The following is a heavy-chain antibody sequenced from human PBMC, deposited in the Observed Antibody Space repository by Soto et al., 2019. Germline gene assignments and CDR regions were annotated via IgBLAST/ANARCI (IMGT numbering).Heavy chain of an antibody. CDR1: GGTFSPYT. D-gene: IGHD3-10*01. J-gene: IGHJ4*02. Sequence: QVQLVQSGAEVKKPGSSVKVSCKASGGTFSPYTINWVRQAPGQGLEWMGRIIPFHGVTNYAQKFQASVTINADKSTSTANMELSGLRFEDTAMYYCTRDWEITVSTWSFGGFWGRGTLVTVSS. CDR3: TRDWEITVSTWSFGGF. V-gene: IGHV1-69*08. CDR2: IIPFHGVT.